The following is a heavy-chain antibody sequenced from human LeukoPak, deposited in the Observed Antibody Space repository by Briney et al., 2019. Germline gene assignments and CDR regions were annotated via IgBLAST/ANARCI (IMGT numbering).Heavy chain of an antibody. CDR2: ISGGGGTT. CDR1: GFTFSSYA. D-gene: IGHD5-24*01. CDR3: ARDQDGYNWFDP. Sequence: GGSLRLSCAASGFTFSSYAMNWVRQAPGKGLEWVSSISGGGGTTYYADSVKGRFIISRDNAKNSLYLQMNSLRAEDTAVYYCARDQDGYNWFDPWGQGTLVTVSS. V-gene: IGHV3-23*01. J-gene: IGHJ5*02.